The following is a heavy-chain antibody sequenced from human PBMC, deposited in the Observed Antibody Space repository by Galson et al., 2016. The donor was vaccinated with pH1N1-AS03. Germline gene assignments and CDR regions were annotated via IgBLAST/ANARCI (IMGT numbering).Heavy chain of an antibody. V-gene: IGHV5-51*01. Sequence: QSGAEVKKPGESLKISCKGSGYKFTNYWTGWVRQMPGQGLEWMGSIYPGDSDTRYSPSFQGQVTISTDKSISTAYLQWSSLKASDTAMYYCARRVAYSGSYPRDYWGQGTRVTGSS. CDR3: ARRVAYSGSYPRDY. D-gene: IGHD1-26*01. CDR2: IYPGDSDT. CDR1: GYKFTNYW. J-gene: IGHJ4*02.